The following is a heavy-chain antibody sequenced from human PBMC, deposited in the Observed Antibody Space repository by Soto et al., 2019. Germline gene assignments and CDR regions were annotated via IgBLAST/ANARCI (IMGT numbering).Heavy chain of an antibody. Sequence: QVHLVQSGAEVKKPGASVRVSCKASGYTFTAYYMHWVRQAPGQGLEWMGQIKSNSGDTKYAQNFQGRVTMTRDTSISTAYMEVHRLTSDDTAVYYCARVGLNNWNYFDYWGQGTLVTVSS. CDR2: IKSNSGDT. D-gene: IGHD1-20*01. CDR1: GYTFTAYY. CDR3: ARVGLNNWNYFDY. J-gene: IGHJ4*02. V-gene: IGHV1-2*06.